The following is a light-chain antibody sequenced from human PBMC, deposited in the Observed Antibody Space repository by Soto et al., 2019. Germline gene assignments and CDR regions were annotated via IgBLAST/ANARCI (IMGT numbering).Light chain of an antibody. CDR1: QSTSIY. J-gene: IGKJ1*01. CDR2: GAS. CDR3: QQSYSIPWT. Sequence: DIQLTQSPSSLSASVGDRVTITCRTSQSTSIYLNWYQQKPGIAPKLLIYGASTLQSGVPSRFSGSGSGTDFTLTISSLQPEDFAVYYCQQSYSIPWTFGQGTKVDI. V-gene: IGKV1-39*01.